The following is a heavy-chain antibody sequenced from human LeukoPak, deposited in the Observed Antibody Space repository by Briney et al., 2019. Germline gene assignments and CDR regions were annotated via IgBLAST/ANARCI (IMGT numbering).Heavy chain of an antibody. CDR3: TRERRGTYYAFES. V-gene: IGHV3-11*01. J-gene: IGHJ4*02. CDR2: ITISGSST. Sequence: GGSLRLSCAASGFTFSDYYVSWIRQAPGKGREWSSYITISGSSTNYAYSVTGRFTISRDNAKNSVVLQMNSLRAEDTAVYYCTRERRGTYYAFESWGQGTMVTVSS. D-gene: IGHD3-16*01. CDR1: GFTFSDYY.